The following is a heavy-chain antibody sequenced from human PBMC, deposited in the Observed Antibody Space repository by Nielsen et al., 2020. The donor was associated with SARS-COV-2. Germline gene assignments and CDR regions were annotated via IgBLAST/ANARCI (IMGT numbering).Heavy chain of an antibody. CDR1: GFSLSNARMG. D-gene: IGHD6-6*01. CDR3: ARIYSSSFGVFDY. CDR2: IFSNDEK. Sequence: SGPTLVKPTETLTLTCTVSGFSLSNARMGVSWIRQPPGKALEWLAHIFSNDEKSYSTSLKGRLTISKDTSKSQVVLTMTNMDPVDTATYYCARIYSSSFGVFDYWGQGTLVTVSS. V-gene: IGHV2-26*01. J-gene: IGHJ4*02.